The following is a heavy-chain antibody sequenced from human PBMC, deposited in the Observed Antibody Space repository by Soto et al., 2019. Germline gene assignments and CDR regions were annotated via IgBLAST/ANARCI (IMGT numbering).Heavy chain of an antibody. Sequence: PGGSLRLSCAASGFTFSSSAMGWVRQGPGKGLEWVAVVRIGGSTHYADSVKGRFTVSRDNAKNSVYLDMNSLSAEDTAVYYCARESEDLTSNFDYWGQGTLVTVSS. J-gene: IGHJ4*02. CDR3: ARESEDLTSNFDY. CDR2: VRIGGST. V-gene: IGHV3-23*01. CDR1: GFTFSSSA.